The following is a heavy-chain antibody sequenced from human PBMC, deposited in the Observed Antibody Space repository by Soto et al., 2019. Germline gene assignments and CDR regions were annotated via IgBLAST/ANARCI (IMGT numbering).Heavy chain of an antibody. Sequence: EVQLVESGGGLVQTGGSLRLSCAASGFTFSAYWMSWVRQAPGKGLEWVANIKQAGSEKYYVDSMNGRFIISRDDAKNSLFLQVNSLRVEDTAVYYCAREKRANGYFDYWGQGTLVTVSS. CDR3: AREKRANGYFDY. V-gene: IGHV3-7*01. J-gene: IGHJ4*02. CDR1: GFTFSAYW. D-gene: IGHD6-25*01. CDR2: IKQAGSEK.